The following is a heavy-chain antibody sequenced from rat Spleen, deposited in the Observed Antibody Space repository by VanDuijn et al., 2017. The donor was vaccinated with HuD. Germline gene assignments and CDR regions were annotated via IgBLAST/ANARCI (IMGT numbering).Heavy chain of an antibody. Sequence: EVQLVKSGGGLVQPRRSLKLSCAASGFTFSNYYMAWVRQAPTKGLEWVASISTAGGNTYYRDSVKGRFTISRDNAKSTLYLKMDSLRSEDTATYYCARLAMGITDYFDYWGQGVMVTVSS. J-gene: IGHJ2*01. V-gene: IGHV5-25*01. CDR2: ISTAGGNT. CDR1: GFTFSNYY. D-gene: IGHD1-9*01. CDR3: ARLAMGITDYFDY.